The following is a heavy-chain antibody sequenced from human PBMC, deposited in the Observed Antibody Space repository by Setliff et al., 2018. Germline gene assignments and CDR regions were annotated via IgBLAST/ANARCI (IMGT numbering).Heavy chain of an antibody. V-gene: IGHV4-61*02. Sequence: SETLSLTCSVSGDSINSGTYYWSWFRQSAGKGLEWIGRIYTGGSTNYNPSLKSRVTISLDTSKNHFSLTLTSVTAADTAVYYCARGRGLPYVGGRYFDYWGQGTLVTVSS. CDR3: ARGRGLPYVGGRYFDY. CDR1: GDSINSGTYY. CDR2: IYTGGST. J-gene: IGHJ4*02. D-gene: IGHD4-17*01.